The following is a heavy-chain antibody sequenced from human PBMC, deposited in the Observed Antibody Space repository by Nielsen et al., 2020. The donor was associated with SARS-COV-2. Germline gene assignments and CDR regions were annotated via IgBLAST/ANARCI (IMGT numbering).Heavy chain of an antibody. CDR2: ISGSGGST. D-gene: IGHD6-19*01. Sequence: GGSLRLSCAASGFTFSSYAMSWVRQAPGKGLEWVSAISGSGGSTYYADSVKGRFTISRDNAKNSLYLQMNSLRAEDTAVYYCARALQWLVFEYGYWGQGTLVTVSS. J-gene: IGHJ4*02. V-gene: IGHV3-23*01. CDR1: GFTFSSYA. CDR3: ARALQWLVFEYGY.